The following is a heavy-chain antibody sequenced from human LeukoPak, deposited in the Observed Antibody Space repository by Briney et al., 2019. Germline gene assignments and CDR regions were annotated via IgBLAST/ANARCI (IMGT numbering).Heavy chain of an antibody. Sequence: TLSLTCTVSGGSISSGGYYWSWIRQHPGKGLEWIGYIYYSGSTYYNPSLKSRVTISVDTSKNQFSLKLSSVTAADTAVYYCAALAGRGTTLDYWGQGTLVTVSS. CDR3: AALAGRGTTLDY. V-gene: IGHV4-31*03. CDR1: GGSISSGGYY. D-gene: IGHD3-10*01. J-gene: IGHJ4*02. CDR2: IYYSGST.